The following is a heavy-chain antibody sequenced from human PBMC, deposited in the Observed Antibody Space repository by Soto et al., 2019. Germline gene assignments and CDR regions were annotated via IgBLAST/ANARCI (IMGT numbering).Heavy chain of an antibody. J-gene: IGHJ4*02. CDR1: GGSISSGGYS. Sequence: QLQLQESGSGLVKPSQTLSLTCAVSGGSISSGGYSWSWIRQPPGKGLEWIGYIYHSGSTYYNPSLKSRVTTSVDRSKNQFSLKLSSVTAADTAVYYCARESEGSCSGGSCRHYFDYWGQGTLVTVSS. V-gene: IGHV4-30-2*01. CDR3: ARESEGSCSGGSCRHYFDY. D-gene: IGHD2-15*01. CDR2: IYHSGST.